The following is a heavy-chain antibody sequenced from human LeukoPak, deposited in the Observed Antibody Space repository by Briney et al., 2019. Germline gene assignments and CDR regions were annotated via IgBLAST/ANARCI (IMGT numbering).Heavy chain of an antibody. D-gene: IGHD6-13*01. V-gene: IGHV4-61*01. CDR1: GDPISSYSNYK. Sequence: SETLSLTCTVSGDPISSYSNYKWSWIRQPPGKGLEWIGYIYYHGSTNYNPSLKSRVTFSVDTSKNQFSLKLSSVTAADTAGYSCAREYSAFDYWGQGTLVTVSS. J-gene: IGHJ4*02. CDR3: AREYSAFDY. CDR2: IYYHGST.